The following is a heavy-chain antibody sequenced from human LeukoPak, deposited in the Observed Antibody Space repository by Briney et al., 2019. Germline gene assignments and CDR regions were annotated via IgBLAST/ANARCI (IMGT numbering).Heavy chain of an antibody. CDR2: ISAYNGDT. V-gene: IGHV1-18*04. J-gene: IGHJ4*02. CDR1: GYTFTSYG. Sequence: GAPVKVSCKASGYTFTSYGISWVRQAPGQGLEWMGWISAYNGDTNYAQKLQGRVTMTTDTSTSTAYMELRSLRSDDTAVYCCASGKEDYGDYPFDYWGQGTLVTVSS. CDR3: ASGKEDYGDYPFDY. D-gene: IGHD4-17*01.